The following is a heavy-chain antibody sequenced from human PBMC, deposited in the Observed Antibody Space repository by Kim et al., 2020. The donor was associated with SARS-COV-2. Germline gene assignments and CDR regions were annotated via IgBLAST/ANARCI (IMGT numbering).Heavy chain of an antibody. CDR1: GGSISSYY. CDR2: IYYSGST. Sequence: SETLSLTCTVSGGSISSYYWSWIRQPPGKGLEWIGYIYYSGSTNYNPSLKSRVTISVDTSKNQFSLKLSSVTAADTAVYYCARLYSSGWYADYYGMDVWGQGTTGTVSS. D-gene: IGHD6-19*01. J-gene: IGHJ6*02. CDR3: ARLYSSGWYADYYGMDV. V-gene: IGHV4-59*08.